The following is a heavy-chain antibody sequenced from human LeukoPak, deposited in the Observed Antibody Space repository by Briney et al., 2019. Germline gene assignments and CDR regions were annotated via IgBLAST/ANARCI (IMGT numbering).Heavy chain of an antibody. CDR1: GFTFSSYV. D-gene: IGHD6-13*01. CDR3: ANTQSWYSNWFDP. Sequence: PGGSLRLSCAASGFTFSSYVMHWVRQAPGKGLECVAVISNDGSNEYYADSVKGRFTISRDNSKNTLYLQMNSLRAEDTAVYYCANTQSWYSNWFDPWGQGTLVTVSS. CDR2: ISNDGSNE. V-gene: IGHV3-30-3*01. J-gene: IGHJ5*02.